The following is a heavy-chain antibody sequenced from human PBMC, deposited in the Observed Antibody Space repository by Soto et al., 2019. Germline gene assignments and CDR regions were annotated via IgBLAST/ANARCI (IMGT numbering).Heavy chain of an antibody. Sequence: SETLSLTCTVSGGSISSYYWSWIRQPPGKGLEWIGYIYYSGSTNYNPSLKSRVTISVDTSKNQFSLKLSSVTAADTAVYYCARTIGKGYSYGDFDYWGQGTLVTVSS. CDR3: ARTIGKGYSYGDFDY. CDR2: IYYSGST. D-gene: IGHD5-18*01. CDR1: GGSISSYY. V-gene: IGHV4-59*08. J-gene: IGHJ4*02.